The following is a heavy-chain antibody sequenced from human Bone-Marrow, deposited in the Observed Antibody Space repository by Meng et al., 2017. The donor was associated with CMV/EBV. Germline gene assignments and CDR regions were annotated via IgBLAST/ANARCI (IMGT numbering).Heavy chain of an antibody. V-gene: IGHV1-69*10. D-gene: IGHD2-2*01. J-gene: IGHJ3*02. CDR1: GGTFSSYA. Sequence: SVKVSCKASGGTFSSYAISWVRQAPGQGLEWMGGIIPILGIANYAQKFQGRVTITADKYTSTAYMELSSLRSEDTAVYYCASRFKCGTSCYGAFDIWGQGTMVTVSS. CDR3: ASRFKCGTSCYGAFDI. CDR2: IIPILGIA.